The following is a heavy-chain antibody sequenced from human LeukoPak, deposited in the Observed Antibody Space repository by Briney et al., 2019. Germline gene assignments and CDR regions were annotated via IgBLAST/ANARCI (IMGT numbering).Heavy chain of an antibody. CDR2: IIPIFGTA. CDR1: GGTFSSYA. J-gene: IGHJ3*02. V-gene: IGHV1-69*13. D-gene: IGHD1-26*01. Sequence: GASVKVSCKASGGTFSSYAISWVRQAPGQGLEWMGGIIPIFGTANYAQKFQGRVTITADESTSTAYMELSSLRSGDTAVYYCARGVSGSSLYDAFDIWGQGTMVTVSS. CDR3: ARGVSGSSLYDAFDI.